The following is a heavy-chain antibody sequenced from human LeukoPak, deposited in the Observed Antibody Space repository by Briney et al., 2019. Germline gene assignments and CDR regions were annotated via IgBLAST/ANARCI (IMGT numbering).Heavy chain of an antibody. CDR2: IIPIFGTA. J-gene: IGHJ5*02. CDR3: ARDLYSSSWYVWFDP. Sequence: ASVKVSCKASGGTFSSYAISWVRQAPGQGLKWMGGIIPIFGTANYAQKFQGRVTITADESTSTAYMELSSLRSEDTAVYYCARDLYSSSWYVWFDPWGQGTLVTVSS. V-gene: IGHV1-69*13. CDR1: GGTFSSYA. D-gene: IGHD6-13*01.